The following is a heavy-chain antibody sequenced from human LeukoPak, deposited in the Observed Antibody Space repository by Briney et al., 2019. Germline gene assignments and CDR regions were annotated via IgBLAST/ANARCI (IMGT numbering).Heavy chain of an antibody. V-gene: IGHV1-2*02. Sequence: ASVKVSCKASGYTFTGYYMHWVRQAPGQGLEWMGWINPNSGGTNYVQKFQGRVTMTRGTSISTAYMELSRLRSDDTAVYYCARDKSRTAIDYWGQGTLVTVSS. CDR3: ARDKSRTAIDY. CDR2: INPNSGGT. J-gene: IGHJ4*02. D-gene: IGHD5-18*01. CDR1: GYTFTGYY.